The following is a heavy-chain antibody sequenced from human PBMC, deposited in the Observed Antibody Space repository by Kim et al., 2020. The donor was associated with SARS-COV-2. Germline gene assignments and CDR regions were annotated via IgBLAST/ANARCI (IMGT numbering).Heavy chain of an antibody. V-gene: IGHV4-39*07. CDR1: GGSISSSSYY. J-gene: IGHJ4*02. Sequence: SETLSLTCTVSGGSISSSSYYWGWIRQPPGKGLEWIGSIYYSGSTYYNPSLKSRVTISVDTSKNQFSLKLSSVTAADTAVYYCAKQRVRGVIKAPRDFDYWGQGTLVTVSS. D-gene: IGHD3-10*01. CDR3: AKQRVRGVIKAPRDFDY. CDR2: IYYSGST.